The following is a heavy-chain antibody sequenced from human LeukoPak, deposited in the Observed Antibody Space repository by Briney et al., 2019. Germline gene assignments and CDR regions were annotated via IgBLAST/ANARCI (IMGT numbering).Heavy chain of an antibody. Sequence: PGGSLRLSCAASGFTFSDYYMSWIRQAPGKGLEWVSYISSSGSTIYYADSVKGRFTISRDNAKNSLYLQMNSLRAEDTAMYYCARDQGHYDYVWGSYRLDYWGQGTLVTVSS. D-gene: IGHD3-16*02. CDR2: ISSSGSTI. CDR3: ARDQGHYDYVWGSYRLDY. V-gene: IGHV3-11*01. CDR1: GFTFSDYY. J-gene: IGHJ4*02.